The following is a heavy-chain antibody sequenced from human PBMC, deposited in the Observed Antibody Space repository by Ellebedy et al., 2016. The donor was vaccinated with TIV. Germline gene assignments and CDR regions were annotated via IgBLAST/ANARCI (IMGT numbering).Heavy chain of an antibody. V-gene: IGHV3-11*01. CDR1: GFTFSDYY. Sequence: GGSLRLSCAASGFTFSDYYMSWIRQAPGKGLEWLSYISNSDSSIFYADSVRGRFTISRDNAKKLLYLQMNSLRAEDTAVYYCARDTRFIDHQHNWFDPWGQGTLVTVSS. J-gene: IGHJ5*02. CDR3: ARDTRFIDHQHNWFDP. D-gene: IGHD2-2*01. CDR2: ISNSDSSI.